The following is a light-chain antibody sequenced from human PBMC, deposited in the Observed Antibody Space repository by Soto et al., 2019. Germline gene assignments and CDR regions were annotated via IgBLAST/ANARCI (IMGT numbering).Light chain of an antibody. CDR1: SSDVGGYNY. Sequence: QSVLTQPASVSGSTGQSITISCTGTSSDVGGYNYVSWYQQHPGKAPKLMIYDVSNRPSGVSNRFSGSKSGNTASLTISGLQAEDEADYYCSSYTSSSTLDFGTGTKVTVL. V-gene: IGLV2-14*01. J-gene: IGLJ1*01. CDR3: SSYTSSSTLD. CDR2: DVS.